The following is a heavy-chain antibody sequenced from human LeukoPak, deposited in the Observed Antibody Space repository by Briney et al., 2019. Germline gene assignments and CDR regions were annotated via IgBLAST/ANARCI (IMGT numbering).Heavy chain of an antibody. Sequence: PETLYLTCTVSGGSISSSSYYWGWIRQPPGKGLEWIGSIYYSGSTYYNPSLKSRVTISVDTSKNQFSLKLSSVTAADTAVYYCARHRWELPAYFDYWGQGTLVTVSS. CDR1: GGSISSSSYY. D-gene: IGHD1-26*01. CDR2: IYYSGST. CDR3: ARHRWELPAYFDY. V-gene: IGHV4-39*01. J-gene: IGHJ4*02.